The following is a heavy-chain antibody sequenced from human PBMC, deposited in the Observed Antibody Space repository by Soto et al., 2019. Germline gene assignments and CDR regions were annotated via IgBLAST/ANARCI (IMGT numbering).Heavy chain of an antibody. CDR3: ARDTEYFGELLCSYGMDV. V-gene: IGHV1-18*01. Sequence: ASVKVSCKASGYTFTSYGISWVRQAPGQGLEWMGWISAYNGNTNYAQKLQGRVTMTTDTSTSTAYMELRSLRSDDTAVYYCARDTEYFGELLCSYGMDVWGQGTTVTVSS. CDR2: ISAYNGNT. CDR1: GYTFTSYG. J-gene: IGHJ6*02. D-gene: IGHD3-10*01.